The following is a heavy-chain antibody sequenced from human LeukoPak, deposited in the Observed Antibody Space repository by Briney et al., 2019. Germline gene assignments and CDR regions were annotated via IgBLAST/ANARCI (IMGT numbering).Heavy chain of an antibody. CDR2: IWYDGSNK. CDR3: ARAGHSGYDYSFDY. CDR1: GFTFSSYG. V-gene: IGHV3-33*01. Sequence: PGGSLRLSCAASGFTFSSYGMHWVRQAPGKGLEWVAVIWYDGSNKYYADSVKGRFTISRDNSKNTLCLQMNSLRAEDTAVYYCARAGHSGYDYSFDYWGQGTLVTVSS. D-gene: IGHD5-12*01. J-gene: IGHJ4*02.